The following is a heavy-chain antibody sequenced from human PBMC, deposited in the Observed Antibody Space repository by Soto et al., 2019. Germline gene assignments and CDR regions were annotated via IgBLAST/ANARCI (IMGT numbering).Heavy chain of an antibody. J-gene: IGHJ6*02. Sequence: PGGSLRLSCAASGFTFSSYAMHWVRQAPGKGLEWVAVISYDGSNKYYADSVEGRFTISRDNSKNTLYLQMNSLRVEDTAVYYCARTSEGCSGDSCILRSRYYYGMDVWGQGTTVTVSS. CDR3: ARTSEGCSGDSCILRSRYYYGMDV. CDR2: ISYDGSNK. CDR1: GFTFSSYA. D-gene: IGHD2-15*01. V-gene: IGHV3-30*04.